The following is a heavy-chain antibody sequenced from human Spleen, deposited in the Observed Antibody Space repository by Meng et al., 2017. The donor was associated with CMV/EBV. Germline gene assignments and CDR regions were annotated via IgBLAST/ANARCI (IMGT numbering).Heavy chain of an antibody. CDR3: ANYDFWSGYYKDY. CDR1: GGSISRSSYY. CDR2: LFYSGST. V-gene: IGHV4-39*07. Sequence: SETLSLTCTVSGGSISRSSYYWGWIRQPPGKGLEWIGSLFYSGSTYYNPSLKSRVTISVDTSKNQFSLKLSSVTAADTAVYYCANYDFWSGYYKDYWGQGTLVTVSS. J-gene: IGHJ4*02. D-gene: IGHD3-3*01.